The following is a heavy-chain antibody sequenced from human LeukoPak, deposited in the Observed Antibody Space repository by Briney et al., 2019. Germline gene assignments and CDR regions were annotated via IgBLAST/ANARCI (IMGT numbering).Heavy chain of an antibody. D-gene: IGHD3-10*01. V-gene: IGHV3-23*01. CDR3: AKESSLLRGPLVIYYFDF. CDR2: ISGGGTIT. CDR1: DFSFTTYA. J-gene: IGHJ4*02. Sequence: GGSLRLSCAASDFSFTTYAMSWVRQAPGKGVEWVSSISGGGTITYYADSVKGRFTISRDNSKNTLYLQMNSLRAEDTAVYYCAKESSLLRGPLVIYYFDFWGQGTLVTVSS.